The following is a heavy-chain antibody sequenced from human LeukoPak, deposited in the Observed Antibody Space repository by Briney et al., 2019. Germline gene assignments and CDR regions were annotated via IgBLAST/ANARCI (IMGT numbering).Heavy chain of an antibody. V-gene: IGHV4-59*01. J-gene: IGHJ6*03. CDR2: IYYSGST. CDR3: ARIYYYGSGSYLYYMDV. CDR1: GGSISSYY. D-gene: IGHD3-10*01. Sequence: KPSETLSLTCAVSGGSISSYYWSWIRQPPGKGLEWIGYIYYSGSTNYNPSLKSRVTISVDTSKNQFSLKLSSVTAADTAVYYCARIYYYGSGSYLYYMDVWGKGTTVTVSS.